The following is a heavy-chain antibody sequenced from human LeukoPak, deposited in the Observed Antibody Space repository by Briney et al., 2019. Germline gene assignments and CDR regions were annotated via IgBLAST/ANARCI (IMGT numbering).Heavy chain of an antibody. J-gene: IGHJ6*02. CDR3: AKGNNYLYYYYALDV. Sequence: PGGSLRLSCVASGLTFGSCEMNWVRQPPGKGLEWVSYISSSGGTKYYADSVKGRFTISRDNSKNTLDLQMNGLRAEDTAVYYCAKGNNYLYYYYALDVWGQGTTVTVSS. V-gene: IGHV3-48*03. D-gene: IGHD5-24*01. CDR2: ISSSGGTK. CDR1: GLTFGSCE.